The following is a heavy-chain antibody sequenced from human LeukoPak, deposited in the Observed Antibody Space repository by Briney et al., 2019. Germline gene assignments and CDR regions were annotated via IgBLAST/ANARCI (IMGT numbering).Heavy chain of an antibody. CDR1: GGTFSSYA. Sequence: ASVKVSCKASGGTFSSYAISWVRQAPGQGLEWMGWISAYNGNTNYAQKFQGRVTMTTDTSTSTAYMELRSLRSDDAAVYYCARDIQGMAEPIDYWGQGTLVTVSS. D-gene: IGHD5-18*01. CDR3: ARDIQGMAEPIDY. V-gene: IGHV1-18*01. J-gene: IGHJ4*02. CDR2: ISAYNGNT.